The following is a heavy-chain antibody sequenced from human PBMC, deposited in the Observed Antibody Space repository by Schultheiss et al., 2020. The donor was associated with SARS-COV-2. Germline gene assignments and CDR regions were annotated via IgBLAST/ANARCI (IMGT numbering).Heavy chain of an antibody. D-gene: IGHD2-2*02. CDR2: IYYSGST. V-gene: IGHV4-59*12. CDR3: ARDGYRRYCSSTSCYNYYYGMDV. J-gene: IGHJ6*02. Sequence: SETLSLTCTVSGGSISSYYWSWVRQPPVKGLEWIGYIYYSGSTNYNPSLKSRVTISVDTFKNQFSLKLSSVTAADTAVYYCARDGYRRYCSSTSCYNYYYGMDVWGQGTTVTVSS. CDR1: GGSISSYY.